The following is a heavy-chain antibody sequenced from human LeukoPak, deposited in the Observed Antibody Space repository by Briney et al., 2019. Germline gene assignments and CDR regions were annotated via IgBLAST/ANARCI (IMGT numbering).Heavy chain of an antibody. D-gene: IGHD6-19*01. CDR1: GFTFSDYE. V-gene: IGHV3-48*01. J-gene: IGHJ4*02. CDR3: AKDSYSSGWFPLFDY. Sequence: GGSLRLSCAASGFTFSDYEMNWVRQAPGKGLEWLSHISISGTTIHYADSVKGRFTISRDNSKNTLYLQMNSLRAEDTAVYYCAKDSYSSGWFPLFDYWGQGTLVTVSS. CDR2: ISISGTTI.